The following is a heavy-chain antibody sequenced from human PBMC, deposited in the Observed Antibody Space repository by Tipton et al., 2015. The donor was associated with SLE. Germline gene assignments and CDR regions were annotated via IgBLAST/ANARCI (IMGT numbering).Heavy chain of an antibody. CDR1: GFTFSSYA. CDR3: ARDINSSSGYYYYYMDV. Sequence: SLRLSCAASGFTFSSYAMSWVRQAPGKGLEWVSAISGSGGSTYYADSVKGRFTISRDNSKNTLYLQMNSLRAEDTAVYYCARDINSSSGYYYYYMDVWGKGTTVTVSS. J-gene: IGHJ6*03. V-gene: IGHV3-23*01. CDR2: ISGSGGST. D-gene: IGHD6-6*01.